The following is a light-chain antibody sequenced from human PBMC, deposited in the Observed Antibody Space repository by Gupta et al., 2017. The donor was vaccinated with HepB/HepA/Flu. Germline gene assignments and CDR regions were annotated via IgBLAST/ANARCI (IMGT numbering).Light chain of an antibody. CDR3: QQRSDWPPLCS. CDR1: QSVSNY. V-gene: IGKV3-11*01. J-gene: IGKJ2*04. CDR2: DAT. Sequence: EIVLTQSPATLSLSPGESATLSCRASQSVSNYLAWYQQKPGQAPRLLIYDATNRAPGIPARFSGSGSGTDFTLTISSLEPEDFAVYYWQQRSDWPPLCSFGQGTKLEIK.